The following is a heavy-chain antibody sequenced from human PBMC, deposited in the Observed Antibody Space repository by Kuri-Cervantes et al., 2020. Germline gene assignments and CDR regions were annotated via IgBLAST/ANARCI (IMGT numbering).Heavy chain of an antibody. CDR2: ITSTSSKI. J-gene: IGHJ6*02. D-gene: IGHD6-13*01. Sequence: GESLKISCAASGFASGLTFSSYSMNWIRQAPGKGLEWVSSITSTSSKIDYADSVKGRFTISRDNAKNSLYLQMNSLRAEDTAVYYCARKGGDSSSWYNYYYYGMDVWGQGTTVTVSS. CDR1: GFASGLTFSSYS. V-gene: IGHV3-21*01. CDR3: ARKGGDSSSWYNYYYYGMDV.